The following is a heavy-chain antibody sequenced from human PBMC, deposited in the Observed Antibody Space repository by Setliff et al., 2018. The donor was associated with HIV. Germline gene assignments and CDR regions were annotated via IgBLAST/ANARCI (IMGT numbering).Heavy chain of an antibody. CDR3: AHRAYYGEFGF. J-gene: IGHJ4*02. V-gene: IGHV2-5*02. CDR1: GFSLTTNGVG. CDR2: IYWDDDK. D-gene: IGHD4-17*01. Sequence: SGPTLVNPTQTLTLTCTFSGFSLTTNGVGVTWIRQPPGKPLEWLALIYWDDDKRYNPSLESRLTITKDTSKNHVVLTMTNMDPVDTATYYCAHRAYYGEFGFWGQGTQVTVSS.